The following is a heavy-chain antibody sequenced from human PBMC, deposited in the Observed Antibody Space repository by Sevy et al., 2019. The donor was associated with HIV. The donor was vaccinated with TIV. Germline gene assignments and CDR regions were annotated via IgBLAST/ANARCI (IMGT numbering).Heavy chain of an antibody. J-gene: IGHJ4*02. CDR2: IGLQGGSFTT. D-gene: IGHD6-13*01. CDR3: ARVGYSAPIDF. Sequence: GGSLRLSCAASGFTFSDHFMDWVRQAPGKGLEWVGRIGLQGGSFTTQYAASVKGRFTISRDDLKNSLYLQMNSLTTEDTAVYYCARVGYSAPIDFWGQGTLVTVSS. V-gene: IGHV3-72*01. CDR1: GFTFSDHF.